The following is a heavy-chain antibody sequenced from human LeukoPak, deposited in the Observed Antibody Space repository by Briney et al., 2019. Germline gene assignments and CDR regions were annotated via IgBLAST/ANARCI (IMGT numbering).Heavy chain of an antibody. D-gene: IGHD3/OR15-3a*01. Sequence: ASVKVSCKASGYTFTGYYIHWVRQAPGQGLEWMGWINPSSGGTNYAQKFQDRVTMTRDTSISTAYMELSRLRSDDTAVFYCAVDFWTGYHSKYFDLWGRGTLVTVSS. CDR1: GYTFTGYY. CDR3: AVDFWTGYHSKYFDL. V-gene: IGHV1-2*02. CDR2: INPSSGGT. J-gene: IGHJ2*01.